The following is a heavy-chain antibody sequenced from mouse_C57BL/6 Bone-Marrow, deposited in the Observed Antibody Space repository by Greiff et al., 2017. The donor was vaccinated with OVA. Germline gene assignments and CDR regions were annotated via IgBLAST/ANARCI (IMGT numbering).Heavy chain of an antibody. J-gene: IGHJ4*01. D-gene: IGHD1-1*01. CDR3: AGIITTVVEGAMDY. Sequence: EADGGLVQPKGSLKLSCAASGFTFNTYAMHWVRQAPGKGLEWVALIRSKSSNYATYYADSVKDRFTISRDDSQSMLYLQMNNLTAEDTAMYYCAGIITTVVEGAMDYWGQGTSVTVSS. CDR2: IRSKSSNYAT. V-gene: IGHV10-3*01. CDR1: GFTFNTYA.